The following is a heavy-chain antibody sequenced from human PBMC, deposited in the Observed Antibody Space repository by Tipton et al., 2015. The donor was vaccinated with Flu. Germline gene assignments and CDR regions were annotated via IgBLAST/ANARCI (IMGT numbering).Heavy chain of an antibody. V-gene: IGHV5-51*03. Sequence: QLVQSGPEVKKPGESVKISCEGSGYTFSSYWIAWVRQMPGKGLEWMGIIYPGDSKTKFSPSFQGQVTISADKSISTTYLRWSTLKASVTAMYYCVRERNGCFENWGQGTLVTVSS. CDR1: GYTFSSYW. J-gene: IGHJ4*02. CDR2: IYPGDSKT. D-gene: IGHD5-24*01. CDR3: VRERNGCFEN.